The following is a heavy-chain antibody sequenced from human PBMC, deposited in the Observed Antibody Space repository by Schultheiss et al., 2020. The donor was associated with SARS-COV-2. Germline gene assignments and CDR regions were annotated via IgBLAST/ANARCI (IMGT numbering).Heavy chain of an antibody. CDR3: ASLIRSDAFDI. CDR2: ISGSGGST. V-gene: IGHV3-53*05. J-gene: IGHJ3*02. Sequence: GGSLRLSCAASGFTVSSNYMSWVRQAPGKGLEWVSAISGSGGSTYYADSVKGRFTISRDNSKNTLYLQMNSLRAEDTAVYYCASLIRSDAFDIWGQGTMVTVSS. CDR1: GFTVSSNY.